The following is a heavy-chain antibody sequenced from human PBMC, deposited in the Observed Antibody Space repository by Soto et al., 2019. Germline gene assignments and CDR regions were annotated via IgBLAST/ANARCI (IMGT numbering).Heavy chain of an antibody. CDR3: ALPSGSRQSCSHP. CDR2: IYYSGNT. D-gene: IGHD6-13*01. J-gene: IGHJ5*02. CDR1: GGILSPKDFF. V-gene: IGHV4-31*03. Sequence: SENLSLPYIVSGGILSPKDFFWCWLRQHPGKGLEWIGYIYYSGNTYYNPSLKSRVTILVDTSKNQFSLKVSSVTAADTAVYYCALPSGSRQSCSHPWCPGPLVT.